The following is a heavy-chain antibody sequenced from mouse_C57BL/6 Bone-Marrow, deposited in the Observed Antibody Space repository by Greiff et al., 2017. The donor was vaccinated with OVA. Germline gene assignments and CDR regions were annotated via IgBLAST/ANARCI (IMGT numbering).Heavy chain of an antibody. J-gene: IGHJ2*01. V-gene: IGHV1-81*01. CDR3: ARYDGYFDY. D-gene: IGHD2-3*01. Sequence: QVHVKQSGAELARPGASVKLSCKASGYTFTSYGTSWVKQRTGQGLEWIGEIYPRSGNTYYNEKFKGKATLTADKSSSTAYMELRSLTSEDSAVYFCARYDGYFDYWGQGTTLTVSS. CDR1: GYTFTSYG. CDR2: IYPRSGNT.